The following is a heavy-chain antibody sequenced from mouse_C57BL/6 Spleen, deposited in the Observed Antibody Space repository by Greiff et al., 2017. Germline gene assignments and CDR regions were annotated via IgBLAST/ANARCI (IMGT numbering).Heavy chain of an antibody. CDR2: INPSTGGT. CDR1: GYSFTGYY. V-gene: IGHV1-42*01. Sequence: VQLKQSGPELVKPGASVKISCKASGYSFTGYYMNWVKQSPEKSLEWIGEINPSTGGTTYNQKFNAKATVTVDKSSSTAYMQLKSLTSEDSAVYYCARFDGNSYWYFDVWGTGTTVTVSS. J-gene: IGHJ1*03. CDR3: ARFDGNSYWYFDV. D-gene: IGHD2-1*01.